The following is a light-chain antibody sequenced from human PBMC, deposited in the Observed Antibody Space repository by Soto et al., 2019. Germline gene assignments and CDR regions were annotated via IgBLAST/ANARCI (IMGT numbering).Light chain of an antibody. Sequence: EVALTQSPATLSVFPGEGATLSCRASQSINTLLAWYQQKPGQAPRLLIYRASTRATDIPARFSGSGSGTDFTLTISSLQSEDFAIYYCQQYNNWPITFGQGTRLEIK. J-gene: IGKJ5*01. V-gene: IGKV3-15*01. CDR3: QQYNNWPIT. CDR1: QSINTL. CDR2: RAS.